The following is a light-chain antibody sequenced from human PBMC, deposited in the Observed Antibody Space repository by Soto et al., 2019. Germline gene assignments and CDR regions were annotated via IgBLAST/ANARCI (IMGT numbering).Light chain of an antibody. CDR3: PVWDSSSDHDV. Sequence: SYELTQPPSVSVAPGQTARVTCGGNNIGSKSVHWYQQKPGQAPILVVYDDSVRPSGIPERFSGSNSGNTATLTISRVEAGDEADYYCPVWDSSSDHDVFGSGTKAAVL. V-gene: IGLV3-21*02. CDR1: NIGSKS. J-gene: IGLJ1*01. CDR2: DDS.